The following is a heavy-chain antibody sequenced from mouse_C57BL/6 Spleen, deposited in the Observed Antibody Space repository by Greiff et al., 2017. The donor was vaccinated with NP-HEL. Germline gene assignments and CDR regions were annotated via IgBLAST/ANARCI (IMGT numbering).Heavy chain of an antibody. CDR2: IYPRDGST. Sequence: QVQLQQSDAELVKPGASVKISCKVSGYTFTDHTIHWMKQRPEQGLEWIGYIYPRDGSTKYNEKFKGKATLTADKSSSTAYMQLNSLTSEDSAVYFCARCYYGSSLGYAMDYWGQGTSVTVSS. J-gene: IGHJ4*01. CDR3: ARCYYGSSLGYAMDY. D-gene: IGHD1-1*01. V-gene: IGHV1-78*01. CDR1: GYTFTDHT.